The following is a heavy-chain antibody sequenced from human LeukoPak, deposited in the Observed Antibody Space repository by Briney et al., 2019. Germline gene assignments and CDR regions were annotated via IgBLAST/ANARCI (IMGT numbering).Heavy chain of an antibody. J-gene: IGHJ4*02. D-gene: IGHD3-9*01. CDR3: ASSEGDMTAFDY. V-gene: IGHV1-8*01. Sequence: ASVKVSSKASGYTFTSYDINWVRQATGQGLEWMGGMNPNSGNTGYAQKFQGRVTMTRNTSISTAYMELSSLRSEDTAVYYCASSEGDMTAFDYWGQGTLVTVSS. CDR1: GYTFTSYD. CDR2: MNPNSGNT.